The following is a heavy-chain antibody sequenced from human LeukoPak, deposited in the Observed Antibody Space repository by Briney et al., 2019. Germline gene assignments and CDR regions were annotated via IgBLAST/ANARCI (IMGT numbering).Heavy chain of an antibody. CDR3: ARDFRICSSTSCYRREYYYYYMDV. D-gene: IGHD2-2*01. V-gene: IGHV1-69*05. J-gene: IGHJ6*03. Sequence: SVKVSCKASGGTFSSYAISWVRQAPGQGLEWMGGIIPIFGTANYAQKFQGRVTTTTDESTSTAYMELSSLRSEDTAVYYCARDFRICSSTSCYRREYYYYYMDVWGKGTTVTVSS. CDR1: GGTFSSYA. CDR2: IIPIFGTA.